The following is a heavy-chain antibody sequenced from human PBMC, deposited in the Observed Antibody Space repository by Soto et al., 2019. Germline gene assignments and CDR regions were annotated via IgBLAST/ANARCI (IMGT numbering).Heavy chain of an antibody. Sequence: QVQLVQSGAEVKKPGSSVKVSCKASGGTFSSYAISWVRQAPGQGLEWMGGIIPIFGTANYAQKFQGRVTMTADESTSTAYMELSSLRSEDTAVYYCARATVVTNSALYYYYGMDVWGQGTTVTVSS. CDR3: ARATVVTNSALYYYYGMDV. CDR1: GGTFSSYA. CDR2: IIPIFGTA. J-gene: IGHJ6*02. D-gene: IGHD2-15*01. V-gene: IGHV1-69*12.